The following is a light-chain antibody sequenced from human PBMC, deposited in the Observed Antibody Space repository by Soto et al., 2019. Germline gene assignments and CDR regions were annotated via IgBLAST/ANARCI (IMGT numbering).Light chain of an antibody. Sequence: EIVLTQSPSTLSLSPGERATLSCRASQSVSSYLAWYQQKPDQAPRLLIYDASNRATGIPARFSGGGSGTDFTITTSRIEPEDFAVYYCQQRSNSPPAFGQGTKLEIK. CDR1: QSVSSY. CDR2: DAS. J-gene: IGKJ2*01. CDR3: QQRSNSPPA. V-gene: IGKV3-11*01.